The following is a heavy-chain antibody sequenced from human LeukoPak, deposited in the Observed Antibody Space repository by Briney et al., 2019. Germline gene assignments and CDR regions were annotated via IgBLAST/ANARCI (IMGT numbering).Heavy chain of an antibody. CDR2: ISYDGSNK. Sequence: PGGSLRLSCAASGFTFSSYAMHWVRQAPGKGLEWVAVISYDGSNKYYADSVKGRFTISRDNSKNTLYLQMNSLRAEDTAVYYCARDGQMAGHEEKYYFDYWGREPWSPSPQ. CDR1: GFTFSSYA. D-gene: IGHD6-19*01. V-gene: IGHV3-30-3*01. J-gene: IGHJ4*02. CDR3: ARDGQMAGHEEKYYFDY.